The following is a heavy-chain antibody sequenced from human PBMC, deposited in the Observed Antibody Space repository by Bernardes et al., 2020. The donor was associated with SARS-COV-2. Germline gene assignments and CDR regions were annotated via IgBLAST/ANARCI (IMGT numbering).Heavy chain of an antibody. CDR3: ARDRFLSGMDV. J-gene: IGHJ6*02. V-gene: IGHV3-7*03. Sequence: GGSLRLSCAASGFIFSSYWMSWVRQAPGTGLAWVANIKEDGSEQYYVDSVKGRFTISRDNAKNSVYLQMNSLRVEDTAVYYCARDRFLSGMDVWGQGTTVTVSS. CDR1: GFIFSSYW. D-gene: IGHD3-3*01. CDR2: IKEDGSEQ.